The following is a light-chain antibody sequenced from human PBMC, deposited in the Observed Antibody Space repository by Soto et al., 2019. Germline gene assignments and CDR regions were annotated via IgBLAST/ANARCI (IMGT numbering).Light chain of an antibody. V-gene: IGKV1-5*01. CDR3: QQYISYSALA. Sequence: DIQMTQSPSPLSASIGDRVTITCRASQNISRWLAWYQQKPGKAPKLLMYDASSLQSGVPSRFSSSGSGTEFTLTITSLHPDDFATYYCQQYISYSALAFGQGTKVDI. CDR2: DAS. CDR1: QNISRW. J-gene: IGKJ1*01.